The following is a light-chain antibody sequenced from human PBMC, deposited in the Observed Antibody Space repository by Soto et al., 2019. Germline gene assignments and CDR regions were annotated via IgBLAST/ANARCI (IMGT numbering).Light chain of an antibody. CDR1: QSFSSSN. CDR2: SAS. Sequence: EVVLTQSPGTLSLSPGERATLSCRASQSFSSSNLAWYQHKPGQPPKLIVYSASRMATGIPDRFSGSGSVTDFTLTISRLEPEDFALYYCQRYGGSPPVTFGGGTKVDIK. V-gene: IGKV3-20*01. J-gene: IGKJ4*01. CDR3: QRYGGSPPVT.